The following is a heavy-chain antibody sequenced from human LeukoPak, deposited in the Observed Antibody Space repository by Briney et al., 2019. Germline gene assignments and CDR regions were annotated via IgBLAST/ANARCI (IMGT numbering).Heavy chain of an antibody. CDR3: ARDFTGYCSSSSCYTDYYYGMDV. J-gene: IGHJ6*02. D-gene: IGHD2-2*02. CDR2: ISSSSSYI. CDR1: GFTFSSYS. V-gene: IGHV3-21*01. Sequence: GGSLRLSCAASGFTFSSYSMIWVRQAPGKGVEWVSSISSSSSYIYYADSVKGRFTISRDNAKNSLYLQMNSLRAEDTAVYYCARDFTGYCSSSSCYTDYYYGMDVWGQGTTVTVSS.